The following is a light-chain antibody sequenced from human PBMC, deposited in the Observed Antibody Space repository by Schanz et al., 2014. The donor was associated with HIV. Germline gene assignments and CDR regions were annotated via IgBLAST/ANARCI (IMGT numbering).Light chain of an antibody. V-gene: IGLV2-14*02. Sequence: QSALTQPASVSGSPGQSITISCTGTSSDVGSYNLVSWYQQHPGKAPKLMIYEVSKRPSGVSNRFSGSKSGNTASLTISGLQAEDEADYYCSSYTSSSTPLVFGGGTKLIVL. CDR3: SSYTSSSTPLV. J-gene: IGLJ3*02. CDR1: SSDVGSYNL. CDR2: EVS.